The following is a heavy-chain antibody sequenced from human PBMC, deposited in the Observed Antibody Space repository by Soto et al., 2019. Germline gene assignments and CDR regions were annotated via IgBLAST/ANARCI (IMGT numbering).Heavy chain of an antibody. J-gene: IGHJ5*02. D-gene: IGHD1-1*01. Sequence: EVQLVESGGGLVKPGGSLRLSCAASGFTFTTYDMNWVRQAPGKGLEWVSSITTTSRYIYYADSVRGRFTISRDNAKNSMFPQMDSLRAADTAVYYCVSSGTAPMLRHNWFDPWGQGTLVTVSS. CDR2: ITTTSRYI. CDR1: GFTFTTYD. V-gene: IGHV3-21*01. CDR3: VSSGTAPMLRHNWFDP.